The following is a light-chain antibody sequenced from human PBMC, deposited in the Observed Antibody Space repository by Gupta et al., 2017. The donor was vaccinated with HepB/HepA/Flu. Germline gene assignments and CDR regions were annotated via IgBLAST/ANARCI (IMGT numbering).Light chain of an antibody. CDR1: QDINIF. CDR3: QKSNYVPLT. V-gene: IGKV1-33*01. CDR2: DAS. Sequence: DNQMTQSPSSLSASVGDRVTITCLASQDINIFLNWYQQKPGKAPSLLIYDASALEEGVPSRFSGSGSGTHFTFTISSLQPEDVATYYCQKSNYVPLTFGGGTKVEIK. J-gene: IGKJ4*01.